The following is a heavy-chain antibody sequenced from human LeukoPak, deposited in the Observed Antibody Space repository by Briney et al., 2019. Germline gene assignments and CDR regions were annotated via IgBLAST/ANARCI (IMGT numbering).Heavy chain of an antibody. CDR1: GFTFSSYG. D-gene: IGHD2-21*02. Sequence: PGGSLRLSCAASGFTFSSYGMHWVRQAPGKGLEWVAVIWYDGSNKYYADSVKGRFTISRDNSKNTLYLQMNNLRAEDTAVYYCARALYCGGDCYMIDYWGQGTLVTVSS. V-gene: IGHV3-33*01. CDR2: IWYDGSNK. J-gene: IGHJ4*02. CDR3: ARALYCGGDCYMIDY.